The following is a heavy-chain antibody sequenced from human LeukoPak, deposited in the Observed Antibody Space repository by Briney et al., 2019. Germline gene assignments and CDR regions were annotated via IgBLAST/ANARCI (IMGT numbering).Heavy chain of an antibody. CDR2: IYTSGST. D-gene: IGHD2-2*02. CDR3: ARGHTQGLFDI. CDR1: GGSISSGSYY. Sequence: SETLSLTCTVSGGSISSGSYYWSWIRQPAGKGLEWIGRIYTSGSTNYNPSLKSRVTISVDTSKNQFSLKLSSVTAADTAVYYCARGHTQGLFDIWGQGRMVTVSS. V-gene: IGHV4-61*02. J-gene: IGHJ3*02.